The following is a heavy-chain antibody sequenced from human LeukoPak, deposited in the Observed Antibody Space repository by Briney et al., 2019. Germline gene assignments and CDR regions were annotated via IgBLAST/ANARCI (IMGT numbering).Heavy chain of an antibody. V-gene: IGHV3-21*01. Sequence: GGSLRLSCAASGFTFSSYSMNWVRQAPGKGLEWVSSISSSSSYIYYADSVKGRFTISRDNAKNSLYLQMNSLRAEDTAVYYCARDQSMGSIITFGGVIAFWGQGTLVTVSS. J-gene: IGHJ4*02. CDR3: ARDQSMGSIITFGGVIAF. D-gene: IGHD3-16*02. CDR1: GFTFSSYS. CDR2: ISSSSSYI.